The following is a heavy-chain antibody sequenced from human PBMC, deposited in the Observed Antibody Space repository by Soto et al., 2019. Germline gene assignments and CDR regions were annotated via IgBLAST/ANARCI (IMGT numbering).Heavy chain of an antibody. D-gene: IGHD3-16*01. CDR1: GGSISSGDYY. J-gene: IGHJ6*02. Sequence: SETLSLTCTVSGGSISSGDYYWSWIRQPPGKGLEWIGFIYYSGSTYYNPSLKSRVTISVDTSKNQFSLKLSSVTAADTAVYYCARRRGALGYGMDVWGQGTTVTVSS. V-gene: IGHV4-30-4*01. CDR3: ARRRGALGYGMDV. CDR2: IYYSGST.